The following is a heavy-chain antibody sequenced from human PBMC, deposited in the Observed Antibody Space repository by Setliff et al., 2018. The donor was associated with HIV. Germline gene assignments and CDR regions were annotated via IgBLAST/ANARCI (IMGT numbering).Heavy chain of an antibody. CDR1: GYSFTSYW. V-gene: IGHV5-51*01. CDR3: ARPAYSSSPYYYMDV. D-gene: IGHD6-6*01. Sequence: PGESLKISCKGSGYSFTSYWIGWVRQMPGKGLEWVGIIYPGDSNTRYSPSFQGQVTISADKSISTAYLQWSSLKASDTAMYYCARPAYSSSPYYYMDVWGKGTTVTV. J-gene: IGHJ6*03. CDR2: IYPGDSNT.